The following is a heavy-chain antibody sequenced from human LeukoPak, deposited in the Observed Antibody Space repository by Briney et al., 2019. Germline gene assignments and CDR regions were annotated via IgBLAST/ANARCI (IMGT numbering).Heavy chain of an antibody. V-gene: IGHV4-59*01. CDR3: ARSGVPQR. D-gene: IGHD7-27*01. CDR2: IYYSGST. CDR1: GGSISSYY. J-gene: IGHJ4*02. Sequence: PSETLSLTCTVSGGSISSYYWSWIRQPPGKELEWVGYIYYSGSTNYNPSLKSRVTISVDTSKNQLSLKLSSVTAADTAVYYCARSGVPQRWGQGTLVTVSS.